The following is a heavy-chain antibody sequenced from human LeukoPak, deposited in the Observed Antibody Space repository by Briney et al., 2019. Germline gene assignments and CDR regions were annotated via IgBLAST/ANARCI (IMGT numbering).Heavy chain of an antibody. CDR2: FSYSGST. CDR3: AGRISSIFGVVEDY. CDR1: GGSISSYY. J-gene: IGHJ4*02. Sequence: SETLSLTCTVSGGSISSYYWSWIRQPPGKGLEWIGYFSYSGSTNYNPSLKSRVTISVDTSKNQFSLKLSSVTAADTAVYYCAGRISSIFGVVEDYWGQGTLVTVSS. V-gene: IGHV4-59*12. D-gene: IGHD3-3*01.